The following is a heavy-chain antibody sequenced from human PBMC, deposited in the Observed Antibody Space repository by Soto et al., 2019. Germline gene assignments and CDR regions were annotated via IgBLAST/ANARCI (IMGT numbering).Heavy chain of an antibody. CDR2: IIPIFGTA. V-gene: IGHV1-69*12. D-gene: IGHD3-22*01. CDR1: GGTFSSYA. J-gene: IGHJ4*02. CDR3: ARSLTMRVVAAV. Sequence: QVQLVQSGAEVKKPGSSVKVSCKASGGTFSSYAISWVRQAPGQGLEWMGGIIPIFGTANYAQKCQGRVTITADESTSTAYMELISVRSEDTAVYDCARSLTMRVVAAVWGQGTLVTVSS.